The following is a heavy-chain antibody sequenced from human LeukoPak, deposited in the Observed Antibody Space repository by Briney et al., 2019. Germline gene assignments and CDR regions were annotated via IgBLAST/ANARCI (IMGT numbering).Heavy chain of an antibody. CDR1: GFTVSSNY. V-gene: IGHV3-23*01. Sequence: GESLRLSCAASGFTVSSNYMSWVRQAPGKGLEWVSAISGSGGSTYYADSVKGRFTISRDNSKNTLYLQMNSLRAEDTAVYYCAKCATYDSSSWFDIWGQGTMVTVSS. CDR2: ISGSGGST. D-gene: IGHD6-13*01. CDR3: AKCATYDSSSWFDI. J-gene: IGHJ3*02.